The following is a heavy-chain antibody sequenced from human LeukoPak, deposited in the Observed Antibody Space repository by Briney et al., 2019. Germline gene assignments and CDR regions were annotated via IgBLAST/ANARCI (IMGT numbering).Heavy chain of an antibody. J-gene: IGHJ5*02. CDR3: ARVVRTKFDP. CDR1: GFTVSSNY. V-gene: IGHV3-53*04. D-gene: IGHD2-8*01. Sequence: SGGSLRLSCAASGFTVSSNYMSWVRQAPGKGLEWVSVIYSGGSTYYADSVKGRFTTSRHNSKNTLYLQMNSLRAEDTAVYYCARVVRTKFDPWGQGTLVTVSS. CDR2: IYSGGST.